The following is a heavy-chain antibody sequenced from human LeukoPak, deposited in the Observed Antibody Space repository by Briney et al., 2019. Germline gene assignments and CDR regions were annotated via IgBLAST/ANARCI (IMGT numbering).Heavy chain of an antibody. Sequence: SETLSLTCTVSGGSISSSSYYWSWIRQPPGKGLEWIGEINHSGSTNYNPSLKSRVTISVDTSKSQFSLKLSSVTAADTAVYYCARAIAAAGIEYFDYWGQGALVTVSS. CDR3: ARAIAAAGIEYFDY. D-gene: IGHD6-13*01. V-gene: IGHV4-39*07. CDR1: GGSISSSSYY. J-gene: IGHJ4*02. CDR2: INHSGST.